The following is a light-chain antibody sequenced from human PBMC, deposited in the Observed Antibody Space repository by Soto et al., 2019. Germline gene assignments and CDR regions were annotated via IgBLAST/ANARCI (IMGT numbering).Light chain of an antibody. CDR2: DVS. CDR1: SSDVGGYNY. CDR3: SSYTSSITLI. V-gene: IGLV2-14*01. Sequence: QSALTQPASVSGSPGQSITISCTGTSSDVGGYNYVSWYQQHPGKAPKLVIYDVSNRPSGVSYRFSGSKSGNTASLTISGLQAEDEAAYYCSSYTSSITLIFGGGTKLTVL. J-gene: IGLJ2*01.